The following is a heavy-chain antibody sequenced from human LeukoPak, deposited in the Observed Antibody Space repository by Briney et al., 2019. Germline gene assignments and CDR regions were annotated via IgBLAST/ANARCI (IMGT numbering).Heavy chain of an antibody. J-gene: IGHJ6*03. Sequence: PGRSLRLSCAASGFTFSSHAMHWVRQAPGKGLEWVAIISYDGSKKYYADSVKGRFTISRDNSKNTLYLQMNSLRAEDTAVYYCAKGGSGSYYYYYYYVDVWGKGTTVTVSS. V-gene: IGHV3-30-3*01. CDR3: AKGGSGSYYYYYYYVDV. D-gene: IGHD5-12*01. CDR2: ISYDGSKK. CDR1: GFTFSSHA.